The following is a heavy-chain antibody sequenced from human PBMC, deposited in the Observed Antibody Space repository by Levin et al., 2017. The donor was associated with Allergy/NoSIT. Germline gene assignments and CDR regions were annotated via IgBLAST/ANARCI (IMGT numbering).Heavy chain of an antibody. J-gene: IGHJ4*02. CDR3: ASALHGSGSYFHY. V-gene: IGHV3-33*01. Sequence: HTGGSLRLSCAASGFTFSRYGMHWVRQAPGKGLEWVAVIWYDGSNEYYADSVKGRFTISRDNPKNTMYLQMNSLRADDTAVYYCASALHGSGSYFHYWGQGTLVTVSS. CDR2: IWYDGSNE. D-gene: IGHD3-10*01. CDR1: GFTFSRYG.